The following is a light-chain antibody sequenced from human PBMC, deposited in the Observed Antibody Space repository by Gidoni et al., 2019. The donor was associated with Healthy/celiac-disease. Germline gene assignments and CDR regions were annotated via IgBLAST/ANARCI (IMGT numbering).Light chain of an antibody. J-gene: IGKJ2*01. CDR1: QSVSSY. CDR3: QQRSNWPPYT. CDR2: DAA. V-gene: IGKV3-11*01. Sequence: EIVLTQSPATLSLSPGERATLSCRASQSVSSYLAWYQQKPGQAPRLRIYDAANRATGIPARFSGSGSGTDFTLTISSLEPEEFAVYYCQQRSNWPPYTFGQGTKLEIK.